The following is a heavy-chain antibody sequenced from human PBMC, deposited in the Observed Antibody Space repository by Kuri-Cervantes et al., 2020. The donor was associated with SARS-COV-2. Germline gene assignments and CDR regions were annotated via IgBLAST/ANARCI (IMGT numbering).Heavy chain of an antibody. V-gene: IGHV3-7*01. D-gene: IGHD3-10*01. CDR1: GFRFSSYW. CDR3: ARDEGSYYYYMDV. Sequence: GESLKISCAASGFRFSSYWMTWVRQAPGKGLEWVANIKQDGSEKYYVDSVKGRFTISRDNAKNSLYLQMNSLRAEDTAVYYCARDEGSYYYYMDVWGKGTTVTVSS. CDR2: IKQDGSEK. J-gene: IGHJ6*03.